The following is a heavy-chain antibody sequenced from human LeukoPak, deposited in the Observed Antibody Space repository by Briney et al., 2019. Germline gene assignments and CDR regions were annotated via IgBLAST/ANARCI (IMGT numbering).Heavy chain of an antibody. Sequence: GGCLRLSCAAFGFTFSTHSMSWVRQAPGKRLEWVSSISSSSSHIYYADSMKGRFTASRDNAKNSLFLQMNSLRAEDTAVYYCARDFRTQLDGYSPPYHFDYWGQGALVTVSS. CDR1: GFTFSTHS. V-gene: IGHV3-21*01. CDR3: ARDFRTQLDGYSPPYHFDY. J-gene: IGHJ4*02. D-gene: IGHD5-24*01. CDR2: ISSSSSHI.